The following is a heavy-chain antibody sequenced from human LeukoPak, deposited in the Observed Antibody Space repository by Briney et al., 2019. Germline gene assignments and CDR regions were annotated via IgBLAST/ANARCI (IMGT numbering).Heavy chain of an antibody. CDR3: AGGKGQQTPDWFDP. J-gene: IGHJ5*02. D-gene: IGHD3-16*01. CDR1: GVSINSDNYY. CDR2: IFYTGST. V-gene: IGHV4-31*03. Sequence: SETLSLTCTVAGVSINSDNYYWTWIRQHPGKGLEWIGFIFYTGSTSYNRSLKSRVAISTDTSTNQLSLRLTSVTAADTAVYYCAGGKGQQTPDWFDPWGQGTQVTVSS.